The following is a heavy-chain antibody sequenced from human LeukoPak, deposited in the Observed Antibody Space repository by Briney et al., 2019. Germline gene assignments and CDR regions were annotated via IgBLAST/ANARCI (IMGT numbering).Heavy chain of an antibody. CDR3: ARDRTLDYYDSSGYYCGYFDY. D-gene: IGHD3-22*01. V-gene: IGHV3-30-3*01. J-gene: IGHJ4*02. CDR1: GFTFSSYA. CDR2: ISYDGSNK. Sequence: PGRSLRLSCAASGFTFSSYAMHWVRQAPGKGLEWVAVISYDGSNKYYAGSVKGRFTISRDNSKNTLYLQMNSLRAEDTAVYYCARDRTLDYYDSSGYYCGYFDYWGQGTLVTVSS.